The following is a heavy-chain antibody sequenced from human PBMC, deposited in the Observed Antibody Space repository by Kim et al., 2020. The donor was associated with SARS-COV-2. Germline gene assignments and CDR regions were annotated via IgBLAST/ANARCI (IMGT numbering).Heavy chain of an antibody. CDR3: ARVDPGGGWLVQRGYYYYGMDV. V-gene: IGHV1-8*01. Sequence: ASVKVSCKASGYTFTSYDINWVRQATRQGLEWMGWMNPNSGNTGYAQKFQGRVTMTRNTSISTAYMELSSLRSEDTAVYYCARVDPGGGWLVQRGYYYYGMDVWGQGTTVTVSS. CDR1: GYTFTSYD. CDR2: MNPNSGNT. D-gene: IGHD6-19*01. J-gene: IGHJ6*02.